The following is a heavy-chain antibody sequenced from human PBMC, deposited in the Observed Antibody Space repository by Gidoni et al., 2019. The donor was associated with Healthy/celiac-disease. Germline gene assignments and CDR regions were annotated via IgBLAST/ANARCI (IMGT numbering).Heavy chain of an antibody. J-gene: IGHJ4*02. CDR3: AKEGGGYSENTYYFDY. CDR1: GFTFSSYA. Sequence: EVQLLESGGGLVQPGGSLKLSCAASGFTFSSYAMSWVRQAPGKGLEWVSAISGSGSSTYYADSVKGRFTISRDNSKNTLYLQMNSLRAEDTAVYYCAKEGGGYSENTYYFDYWGQGTLVTVSS. V-gene: IGHV3-23*01. CDR2: ISGSGSST. D-gene: IGHD2-15*01.